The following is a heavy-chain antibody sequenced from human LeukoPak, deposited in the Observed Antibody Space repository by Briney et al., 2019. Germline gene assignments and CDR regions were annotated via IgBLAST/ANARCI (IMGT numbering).Heavy chain of an antibody. Sequence: GGSLRLSCAASGFSFNSHWMTWVRQAPGKGLEWVGLTKIKTDDGTPDYAALVKGRFTISRDDSKNTVYLEMNSLETEDTAVYYCISGGGTADYWGQGTLVSVSS. CDR2: TKIKTDDGTP. D-gene: IGHD1-1*01. CDR1: GFSFNSHW. CDR3: ISGGGTADY. V-gene: IGHV3-15*01. J-gene: IGHJ4*02.